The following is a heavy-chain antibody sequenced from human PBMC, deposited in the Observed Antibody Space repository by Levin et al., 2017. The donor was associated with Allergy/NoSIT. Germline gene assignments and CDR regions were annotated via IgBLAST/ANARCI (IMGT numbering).Heavy chain of an antibody. J-gene: IGHJ3*01. Sequence: SETLSLTCTVSGGSINNPHWSWIREPLGKGLEWIGYLSYSGSTYYNPSLNSRVTISVDTSKTQFSLKLTSVTAADTAVYYCATLCATAGCRDAFDLWGQGTLVTVSS. V-gene: IGHV4-59*11. CDR1: GGSINNPH. CDR3: ATLCATAGCRDAFDL. CDR2: LSYSGST. D-gene: IGHD1-1*01.